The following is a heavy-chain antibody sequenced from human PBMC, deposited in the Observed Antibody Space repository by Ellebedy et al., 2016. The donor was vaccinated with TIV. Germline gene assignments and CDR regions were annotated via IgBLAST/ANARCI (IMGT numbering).Heavy chain of an antibody. Sequence: SETLSLTCAFYGGSFSGYSWTWIRQPPGKGLEWIGEINHSGSTNYHPSLKSRVTISLDTSKNQFSLSLSSVTAADTAMDYCSRFGETFEYWGQGTLVIVSS. J-gene: IGHJ4*02. V-gene: IGHV4-34*01. CDR2: INHSGST. CDR3: SRFGETFEY. CDR1: GGSFSGYS. D-gene: IGHD3-10*01.